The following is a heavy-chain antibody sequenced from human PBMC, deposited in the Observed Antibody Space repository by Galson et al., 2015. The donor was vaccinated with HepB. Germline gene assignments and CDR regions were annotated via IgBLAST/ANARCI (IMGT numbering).Heavy chain of an antibody. D-gene: IGHD3-10*01. CDR1: GFTFSSYS. CDR3: ASPSGADGELLDFDY. CDR2: ISSSSSTI. V-gene: IGHV3-48*04. Sequence: SLRLSCAASGFTFSSYSMNWVRQAPGKGLEWVSYISSSSSTIYYADSVKGRFTISRDNAKNSLYLQMNSLRAEDTAVYYCASPSGADGELLDFDYWGQGTLVTVSS. J-gene: IGHJ4*02.